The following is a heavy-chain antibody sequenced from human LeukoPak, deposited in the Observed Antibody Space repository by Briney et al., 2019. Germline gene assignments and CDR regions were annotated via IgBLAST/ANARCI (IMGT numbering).Heavy chain of an antibody. Sequence: PGGSLRLSCSASGFTFSSYTMHWVRQPPGKGLEYVSAISSNGESRYHADSVRGRFTISRDNSKNTLYLQMSSLRPEDTAVYYCVKDSTSSWAFDYWGQGTLVTVSS. D-gene: IGHD6-6*01. CDR2: ISSNGESR. J-gene: IGHJ4*02. CDR3: VKDSTSSWAFDY. CDR1: GFTFSSYT. V-gene: IGHV3-64D*09.